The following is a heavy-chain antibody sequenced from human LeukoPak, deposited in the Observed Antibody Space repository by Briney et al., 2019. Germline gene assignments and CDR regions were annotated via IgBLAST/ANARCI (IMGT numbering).Heavy chain of an antibody. D-gene: IGHD3-22*01. CDR2: IYYSGST. V-gene: IGHV4-59*01. CDR3: ARDVKFYYDSSGNYRGFDY. CDR1: GGSISRYY. Sequence: KPSETLSLTCTVSGGSISRYYRSWIRQPPGKGLKCCGNIYYSGSTNYNPSLKSRVTISVDTSKNQFSLKLSSVTAADTAVYYCARDVKFYYDSSGNYRGFDYWGQGTLVTVSS. J-gene: IGHJ4*02.